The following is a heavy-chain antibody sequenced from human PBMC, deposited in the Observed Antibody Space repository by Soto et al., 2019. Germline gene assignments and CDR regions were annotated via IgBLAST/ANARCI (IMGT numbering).Heavy chain of an antibody. V-gene: IGHV4-4*07. CDR3: ARDIGSYAYGEGY. Sequence: SETLSLTCSVSGGSINSYWWSWIRQPAGKGLEWIGRVYSTGTTDYNPSLNSRATMSVETSKNQFSLKLTSVTAADTAVYYCARDIGSYAYGEGYWGQGIQVTVSS. J-gene: IGHJ4*02. CDR1: GGSINSYW. CDR2: VYSTGTT. D-gene: IGHD3-10*01.